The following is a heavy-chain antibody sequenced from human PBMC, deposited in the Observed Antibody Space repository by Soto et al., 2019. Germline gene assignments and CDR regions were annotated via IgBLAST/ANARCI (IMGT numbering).Heavy chain of an antibody. CDR1: GFTFSSYG. Sequence: QVQLVESGGGVVQPGRSLRLSCVASGFTFSSYGMHWVRQAPGKGLEWVAVISYDGSNKYYADSVKGRFTISRDNSKNTLYLQMNSLRAEDTAVYYCAKRRAVAVFLAFDGMDVWGQGTTVTVSS. D-gene: IGHD6-19*01. J-gene: IGHJ6*02. CDR3: AKRRAVAVFLAFDGMDV. V-gene: IGHV3-30*18. CDR2: ISYDGSNK.